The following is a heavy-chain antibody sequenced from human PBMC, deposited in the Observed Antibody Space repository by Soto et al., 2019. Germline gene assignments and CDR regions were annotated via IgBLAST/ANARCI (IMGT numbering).Heavy chain of an antibody. CDR3: ARGKGIAAAGTEYNWFDP. CDR2: IIPIFGTA. CDR1: GGTFSSYA. Sequence: GASVKVSCKASGGTFSSYAISWVRQAPGQGLEWMGGIIPIFGTANYAQKFQGRVTITADESTSTAYMELSSLRSEDTAVYYCARGKGIAAAGTEYNWFDPWGQGTLVTVSS. J-gene: IGHJ5*02. V-gene: IGHV1-69*13. D-gene: IGHD6-13*01.